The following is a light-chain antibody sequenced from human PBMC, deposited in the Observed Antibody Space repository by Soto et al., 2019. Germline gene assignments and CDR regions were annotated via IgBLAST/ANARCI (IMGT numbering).Light chain of an antibody. CDR2: DAS. Sequence: EIVLTQSPATLSLSPGERATLSCRASQSVSNYLAWYQQKPGQAPRLLIYDASNRATGIPARFSGSGSGTDFTLTISTLEPEDFAFYYCQKHIHRLSFGGGTKVEIK. CDR1: QSVSNY. J-gene: IGKJ4*01. CDR3: QKHIHRLS. V-gene: IGKV3-11*01.